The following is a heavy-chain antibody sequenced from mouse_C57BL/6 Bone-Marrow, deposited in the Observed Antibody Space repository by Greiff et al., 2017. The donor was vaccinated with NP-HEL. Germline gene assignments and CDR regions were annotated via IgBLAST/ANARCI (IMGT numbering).Heavy chain of an antibody. CDR1: GYTFTSYG. CDR3: ARKVGYYAMDY. V-gene: IGHV1-58*01. D-gene: IGHD1-3*01. J-gene: IGHJ4*01. Sequence: EVHLVESGAELVRPGSSVKMSCKTSGYTFTSYGINWVKQRPGQGLEWIGYIYIGNGYTEYNEKVKGKATLTSDTSSSTAYMQLSSLTSEDSAIYFCARKVGYYAMDYWGQGTSVTVSS. CDR2: IYIGNGYT.